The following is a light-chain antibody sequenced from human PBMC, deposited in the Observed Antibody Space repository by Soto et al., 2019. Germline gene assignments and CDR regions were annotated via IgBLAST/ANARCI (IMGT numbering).Light chain of an antibody. J-gene: IGKJ4*01. CDR3: QRYGGSPPVT. CDR1: QSVSSSY. V-gene: IGKV3-20*01. CDR2: GAS. Sequence: EIVLTQSPGTLSLSPGERATLSCRASQSVSSSYLAWYQQKPGQAPRLLIYGASSRATGIPDRFSGSGSGTDFTLTISRLEPEDFAVYYCQRYGGSPPVTFGGGTKVDIK.